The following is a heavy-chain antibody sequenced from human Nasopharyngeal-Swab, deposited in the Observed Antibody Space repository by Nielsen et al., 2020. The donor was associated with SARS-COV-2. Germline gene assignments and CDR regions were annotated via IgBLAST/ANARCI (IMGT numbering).Heavy chain of an antibody. CDR1: GGSISSSSYY. D-gene: IGHD6-19*01. V-gene: IGHV4-39*01. Sequence: SGTLSLTCTVPGGSISSSSYYWGWIRQPPGKGLEWIGSIYYSGSTYYNPSLKSRVTISVDTSKNQFSLKLSSVTAADTAVYYCARLVSGWYEVEYWGQGTLVTVSS. J-gene: IGHJ4*02. CDR3: ARLVSGWYEVEY. CDR2: IYYSGST.